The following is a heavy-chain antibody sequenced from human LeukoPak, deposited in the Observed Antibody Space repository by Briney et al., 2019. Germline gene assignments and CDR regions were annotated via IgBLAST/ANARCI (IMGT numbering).Heavy chain of an antibody. V-gene: IGHV1-69-2*01. CDR1: GYTFTDYY. Sequence: ASVKVSCKVSGYTFTDYYIHWVQQAPGKGLEWMGLVDPEDGETIYAEKFQGRVTITADMSTDTAYMELSSLRSEDTAVYYCATVSVVLPRWGQGTLVTVSS. D-gene: IGHD2-15*01. J-gene: IGHJ4*02. CDR3: ATVSVVLPR. CDR2: VDPEDGET.